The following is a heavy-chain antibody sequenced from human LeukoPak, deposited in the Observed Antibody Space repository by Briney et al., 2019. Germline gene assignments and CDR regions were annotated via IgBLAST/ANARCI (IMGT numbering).Heavy chain of an antibody. CDR2: INHSGST. CDR1: GGSFSGYY. CDR3: SRTAGGYGGYDPGGVYYYGMDV. V-gene: IGHV4-34*01. J-gene: IGHJ6*04. Sequence: SETLSLTCAVYGGSFSGYYWSWIRQPPGKGLEWIGEINHSGSTNYNPSLKSRVTISVDTSKNQFSLKLSSVTAEDTAVYYCSRTAGGYGGYDPGGVYYYGMDVWGKGTTVTVSS. D-gene: IGHD5-12*01.